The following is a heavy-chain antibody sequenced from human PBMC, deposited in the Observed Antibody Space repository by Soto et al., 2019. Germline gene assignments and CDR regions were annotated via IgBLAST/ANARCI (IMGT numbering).Heavy chain of an antibody. D-gene: IGHD3-22*01. V-gene: IGHV3-11*01. CDR3: ATEPMQYYYDSSGYPAD. CDR2: ISSSGSTI. CDR1: GFTFRDYY. J-gene: IGHJ4*02. Sequence: GGSLRLSCAASGFTFRDYYMSWIRQAPGKGPEWVSYISSSGSTIYYADSVKGRFTISRDNAKNSLYLQMNSLRAEDTAVYYCATEPMQYYYDSSGYPADWGQGTLVTVSS.